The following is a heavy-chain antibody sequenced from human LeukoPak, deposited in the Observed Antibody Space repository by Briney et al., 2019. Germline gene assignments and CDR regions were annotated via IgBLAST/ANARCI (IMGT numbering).Heavy chain of an antibody. CDR2: ISYDGSNK. D-gene: IGHD6-13*01. CDR3: AREGSSWDFDY. J-gene: IGHJ4*02. CDR1: GFTFSSYA. V-gene: IGHV3-30*14. Sequence: PGGSLRLSCAASGFTFSSYAMHWVRQAPGKGLEWVAVISYDGSNKYYADSVKGRFTISRDNSKNTPYLQMNSLRAEDTAVYYCAREGSSWDFDYWGQGTLVTVSS.